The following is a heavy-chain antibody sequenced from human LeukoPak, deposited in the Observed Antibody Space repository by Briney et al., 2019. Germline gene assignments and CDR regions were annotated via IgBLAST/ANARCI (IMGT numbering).Heavy chain of an antibody. V-gene: IGHV3-23*01. D-gene: IGHD3-16*01. Sequence: LSGGSLRLSCAASGFTFSSYAMSWVRQAPGKGLEWVSAISGSGGSTYYADSVKGRFTISRDNSKNTLYLQMNSLRAEDTAVYYCAKQVGGGPRFFGLWGRGTLVTVSS. CDR3: AKQVGGGPRFFGL. CDR1: GFTFSSYA. J-gene: IGHJ2*01. CDR2: ISGSGGST.